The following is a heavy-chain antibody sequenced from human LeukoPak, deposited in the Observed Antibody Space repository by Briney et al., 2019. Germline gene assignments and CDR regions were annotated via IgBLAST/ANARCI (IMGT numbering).Heavy chain of an antibody. CDR3: ARVVAVACSYYFDY. V-gene: IGHV1-3*01. D-gene: IGHD6-19*01. CDR2: IYGGNNIT. J-gene: IGHJ4*02. CDR1: RYTFTSYA. Sequence: ASVKVSCKASRYTFTSYAMHSVRQAPGPRVEWRGWIYGGNNITQYSQNFQGRVTITRDTSASTAYMELNRLRSEDTAVYYCARVVAVACSYYFDYWGQGTLVTVSS.